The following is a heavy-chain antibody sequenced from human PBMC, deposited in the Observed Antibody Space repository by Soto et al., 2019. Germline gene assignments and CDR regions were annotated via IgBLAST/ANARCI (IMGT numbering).Heavy chain of an antibody. Sequence: GSPSLSCAVSGFTLSSYALSWVRQPPGKGLEWVSAISGSGGSTYYADSVKRRFTISSDNHKHTPYLQMTSLRADDTVVYYCSKEFCYHDAFDTWGQGTMVTVSS. J-gene: IGHJ3*02. V-gene: IGHV3-23*01. D-gene: IGHD3-16*02. CDR1: GFTLSSYA. CDR3: SKEFCYHDAFDT. CDR2: ISGSGGST.